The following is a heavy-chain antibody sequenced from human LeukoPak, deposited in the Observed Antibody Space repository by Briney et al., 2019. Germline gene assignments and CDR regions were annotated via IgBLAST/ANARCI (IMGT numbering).Heavy chain of an antibody. J-gene: IGHJ4*02. D-gene: IGHD5-12*01. V-gene: IGHV4-59*08. CDR2: IYYSGST. CDR1: GGSISSYY. CDR3: AKGYSGYLYYFDS. Sequence: PSETLSLTCTVSGGSISSYYWSWIRQPPGKGLEWIGYIYYSGSTNYNPSLKSRVTISVDTSKNQFSLKLSSVTAADTAVYYCAKGYSGYLYYFDSWGQGTLVTVSS.